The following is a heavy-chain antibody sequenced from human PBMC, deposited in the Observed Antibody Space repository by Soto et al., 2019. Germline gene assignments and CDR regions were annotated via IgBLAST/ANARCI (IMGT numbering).Heavy chain of an antibody. D-gene: IGHD3-3*01. V-gene: IGHV4-59*01. CDR1: GGSISSYY. Sequence: SETLSLTCTVSGGSISSYYWSWIRQPPGKGLEWIGYIYYSGSTNYNPSLKSRVTISVDTSKNQFSLKLSSVTAADTAVYYCARTYYDFWSGYYSDYWGQGTLVTVSS. CDR3: ARTYYDFWSGYYSDY. J-gene: IGHJ4*02. CDR2: IYYSGST.